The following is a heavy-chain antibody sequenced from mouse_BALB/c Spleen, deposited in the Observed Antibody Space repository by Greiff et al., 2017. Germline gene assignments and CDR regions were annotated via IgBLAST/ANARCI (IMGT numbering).Heavy chain of an antibody. CDR2: ISDGGSYT. CDR1: GFTFSDYY. D-gene: IGHD1-2*01. CDR3: ARGATAPFYAMDY. Sequence: EVQRVESGGGLVKPGGSLKLSCAASGFTFSDYYMYWVRQTPEKRLEWVATISDGGSYTYYPDSVKGRFTISRDNAKNNLYLQMSSLKSEDTAMYYCARGATAPFYAMDYWGQGTSVTVSS. J-gene: IGHJ4*01. V-gene: IGHV5-4*02.